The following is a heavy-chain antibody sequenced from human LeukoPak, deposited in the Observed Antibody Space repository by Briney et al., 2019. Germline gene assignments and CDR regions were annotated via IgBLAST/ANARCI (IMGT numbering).Heavy chain of an antibody. CDR1: GGSISSYY. V-gene: IGHV4-59*01. D-gene: IGHD3-22*01. CDR2: IYYSGST. J-gene: IGHJ4*02. CDR3: ARVYDSSGYYYALGYFDY. Sequence: SETLSLTCTVSGGSISSYYWSWIRQPPGKGLEWIGYIYYSGSTNYNPSLKSRVTISVDTSKNQFSLKLSSVTAADTAVYYCARVYDSSGYYYALGYFDYWGQGTLVTVSS.